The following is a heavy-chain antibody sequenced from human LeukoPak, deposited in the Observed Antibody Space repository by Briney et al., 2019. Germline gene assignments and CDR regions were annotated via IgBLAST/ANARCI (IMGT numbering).Heavy chain of an antibody. J-gene: IGHJ2*01. CDR2: IIPIFGTA. D-gene: IGHD6-13*01. CDR1: GGTFSSYA. CDR3: ARSIAAAGTGRLRYFDL. V-gene: IGHV1-69*06. Sequence: SVKVSCKASGGTFSSYAISWVRQAPGQGLEWMGGIIPIFGTANYAQKFQGRVTITADKSTSTAYMELSSLRSEDTAVYYCARSIAAAGTGRLRYFDLWGRGTLATVSS.